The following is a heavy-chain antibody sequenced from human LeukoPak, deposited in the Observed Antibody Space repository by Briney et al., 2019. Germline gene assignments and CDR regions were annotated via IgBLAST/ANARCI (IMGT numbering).Heavy chain of an antibody. D-gene: IGHD1-1*01. CDR3: ARDVNLKQLAD. Sequence: GGSLRLSCAASGFTFSNHPMHWVRQAPGKGLEWVAFIRYDGNKEDYADSVKGRFTVSKDNSKNTMYLQMNSLRPEDTAMYYCARDVNLKQLADWGQGTLVTVSS. J-gene: IGHJ4*02. CDR2: IRYDGNKE. V-gene: IGHV3-30*01. CDR1: GFTFSNHP.